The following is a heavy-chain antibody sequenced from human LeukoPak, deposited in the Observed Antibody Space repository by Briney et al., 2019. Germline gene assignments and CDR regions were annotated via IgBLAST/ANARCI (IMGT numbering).Heavy chain of an antibody. D-gene: IGHD3-22*01. Sequence: KASETLSLTCTVSGGSISNYYWSWIRQPPGKGLEWIGYIYYSGSTNYNPSLKSRVTISVDTSKNQFSLKLSSVTAADTAAYYCAREDSSGYYQPWGQGTLVTVSS. CDR2: IYYSGST. J-gene: IGHJ5*02. CDR1: GGSISNYY. CDR3: AREDSSGYYQP. V-gene: IGHV4-59*01.